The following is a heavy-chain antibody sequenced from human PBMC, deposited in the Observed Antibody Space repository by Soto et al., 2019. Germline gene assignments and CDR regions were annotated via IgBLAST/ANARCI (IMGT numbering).Heavy chain of an antibody. D-gene: IGHD4-17*01. V-gene: IGHV3-53*02. CDR1: GFTVSSNY. CDR3: ARGVYGDYYFDY. CDR2: IYSGGST. J-gene: IGHJ4*02. Sequence: EVQLVETGGGLIQPGGSLRLSCAASGFTVSSNYMSWVRQAPGKGLEWVSVIYSGGSTYYADSVKGRFTISRDNSKNTLYLQMNSLRAEDTAVYYCARGVYGDYYFDYWCQGTLVTVSS.